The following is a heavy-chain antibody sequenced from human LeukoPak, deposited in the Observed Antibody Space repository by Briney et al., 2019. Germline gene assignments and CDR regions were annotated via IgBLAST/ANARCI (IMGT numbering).Heavy chain of an antibody. J-gene: IGHJ4*02. Sequence: GGSLRLSCAASGFTFSSYSMNWVRQAPGKGLEWVSYISSSSSTIYYADSVKGRFTISRDNAKNSLYLQMNSPRAEDTAVYYCARGAYYYEDWGQGTLVTVSS. V-gene: IGHV3-48*01. CDR1: GFTFSSYS. CDR2: ISSSSSTI. D-gene: IGHD3-22*01. CDR3: ARGAYYYED.